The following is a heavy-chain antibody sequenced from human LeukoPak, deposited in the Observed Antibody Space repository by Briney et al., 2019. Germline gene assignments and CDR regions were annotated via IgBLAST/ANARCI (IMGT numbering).Heavy chain of an antibody. Sequence: QPGRSLRLSCAASGFTFSSYGMHWVRQAPGKGLEWVAVISYDGSNKYYADSVKGRFTISRDNSKNTMYLQMNSLRAEDTAVYYCAKSMEYYYDSSAWDAFDIWGQGTMVTGSS. CDR1: GFTFSSYG. V-gene: IGHV3-30*18. CDR2: ISYDGSNK. D-gene: IGHD3-22*01. CDR3: AKSMEYYYDSSAWDAFDI. J-gene: IGHJ3*02.